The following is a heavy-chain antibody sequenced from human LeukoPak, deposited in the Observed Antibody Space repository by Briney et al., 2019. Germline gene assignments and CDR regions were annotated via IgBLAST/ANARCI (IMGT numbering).Heavy chain of an antibody. CDR3: AKDLVATGRYFDY. Sequence: GGSLRLSCAASGFTFRNYGMHWVRQAPGQGLQWVAFTRYHGNDKYYADSVKGRFTVSRDNSESTLYLQMNSLRTEDTAVYYCAKDLVATGRYFDYWGQGTPVTVSS. J-gene: IGHJ4*02. D-gene: IGHD5-12*01. CDR1: GFTFRNYG. CDR2: TRYHGNDK. V-gene: IGHV3-30*02.